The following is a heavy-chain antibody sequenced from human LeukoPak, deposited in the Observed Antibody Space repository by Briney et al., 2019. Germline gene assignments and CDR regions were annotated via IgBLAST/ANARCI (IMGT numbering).Heavy chain of an antibody. Sequence: ASVKVSCKASGGTFSSYAISWVRQAPGQGLEWMGRIIPILGIANYAQKFQGRVTITADKSTSTAYMELSSLRSEDTAVYYCARDLFFMVRGTLLYWGQGTLVTVSS. CDR1: GGTFSSYA. CDR3: ARDLFFMVRGTLLY. J-gene: IGHJ4*02. D-gene: IGHD3-10*01. CDR2: IIPILGIA. V-gene: IGHV1-69*04.